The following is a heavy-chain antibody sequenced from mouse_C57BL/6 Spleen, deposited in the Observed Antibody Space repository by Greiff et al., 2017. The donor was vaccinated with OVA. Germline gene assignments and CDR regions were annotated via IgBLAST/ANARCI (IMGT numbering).Heavy chain of an antibody. CDR3: TRFGPRYAMDY. Sequence: QVQLQQSGAELVRPGASVTLSCKASGYTFTDYEMHWVKQTPVHGLEWIGAIDPETGGTAYNQKFKGKAILTADKSSSTAYMELRSLTSEDSAVYYCTRFGPRYAMDYWGQGTSVTVSS. CDR1: GYTFTDYE. V-gene: IGHV1-15*01. CDR2: IDPETGGT. J-gene: IGHJ4*01.